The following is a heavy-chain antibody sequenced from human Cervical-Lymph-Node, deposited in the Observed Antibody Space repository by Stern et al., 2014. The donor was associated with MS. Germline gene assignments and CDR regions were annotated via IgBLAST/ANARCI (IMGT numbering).Heavy chain of an antibody. CDR1: GFTSRSYS. D-gene: IGHD4-23*01. CDR2: ISSGGSYI. J-gene: IGHJ4*02. CDR3: ARGRGGNYRYYFGY. Sequence: EVQLEESGRGLVKPGGSLRLSCAASGFTSRSYSMNWVRQAQGNALEWVAFISSGGSYIYYDDSLNRRFTISRHKPKKSLSLNMNSLRADDTAVYYCARGRGGNYRYYFGYWGQGTLGTVSS. V-gene: IGHV3-21*01.